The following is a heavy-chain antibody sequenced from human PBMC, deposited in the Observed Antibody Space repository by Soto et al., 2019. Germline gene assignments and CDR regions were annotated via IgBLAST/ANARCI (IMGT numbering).Heavy chain of an antibody. V-gene: IGHV1-18*01. CDR2: ISAHKGYT. Sequence: QVQLVQSGAEVKKPGASVKVSCKASGYTFTSYGISCVRQAPGQGHEWMGWISAHKGYTKYAQKFQGRVTMTTDTSTSTAYMELRSLRSDDTAVYYCARGGEQGVVVASPYNWFDPWGQGTLVTVSS. J-gene: IGHJ5*02. D-gene: IGHD2-15*01. CDR1: GYTFTSYG. CDR3: ARGGEQGVVVASPYNWFDP.